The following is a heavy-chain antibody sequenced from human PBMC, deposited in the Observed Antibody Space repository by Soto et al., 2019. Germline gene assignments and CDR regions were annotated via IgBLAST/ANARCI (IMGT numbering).Heavy chain of an antibody. CDR1: GGTFSSSA. CDR2: IIPIIGTA. D-gene: IGHD3-16*02. V-gene: IGHV1-69*01. J-gene: IGHJ5*02. CDR3: ARVRITFGGVITYNWFDP. Sequence: QVQLVQSGAEVKKPGSSVKVSCKASGGTFSSSAISWVRQAPGQGLEWMGGIIPIIGTANYAQKFQGRVTITADESTSTAYMELSSLRSEDTAVYYCARVRITFGGVITYNWFDPWGQGTLVTVSS.